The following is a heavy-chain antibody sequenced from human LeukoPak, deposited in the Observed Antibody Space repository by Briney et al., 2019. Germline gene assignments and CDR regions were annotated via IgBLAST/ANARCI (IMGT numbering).Heavy chain of an antibody. CDR2: IRSSGTDI. V-gene: IGHV3-21*01. Sequence: GGSLRLSCAASGFTFRRYTMNWVRQAPGKGLEWVSSIRSSGTDIYYADSVRGRFTISRDNAKNSLYLQMNSLTTEDTAVYYCARGVPSSGAGSFDLWGQGTLVTVSS. J-gene: IGHJ4*02. D-gene: IGHD6-19*01. CDR1: GFTFRRYT. CDR3: ARGVPSSGAGSFDL.